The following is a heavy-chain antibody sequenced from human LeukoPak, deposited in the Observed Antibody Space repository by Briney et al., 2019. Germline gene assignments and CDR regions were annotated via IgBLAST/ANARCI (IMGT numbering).Heavy chain of an antibody. CDR3: ARSGGEQWLGNWFDP. D-gene: IGHD6-19*01. J-gene: IGHJ5*02. CDR1: GGSVSGNSVA. CDR2: AYYRSKWYY. V-gene: IGHV6-1*01. Sequence: SQTLSLTCAISGGSVSGNSVAWNWIRQSPSRGLEWLGRAYYRSKWYYDYAVSVQGRITINPDTSKNQFSLQLNSVTPEDTAVYYCARSGGEQWLGNWFDPWGQGTLVTVSS.